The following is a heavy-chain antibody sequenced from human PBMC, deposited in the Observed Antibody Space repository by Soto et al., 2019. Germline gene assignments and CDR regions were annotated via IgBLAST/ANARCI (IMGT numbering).Heavy chain of an antibody. CDR2: IYHSGST. J-gene: IGHJ4*02. D-gene: IGHD2-2*01. V-gene: IGHV4-30-2*01. Sequence: PSDTLSLTCAVSGGSISSGGYSWSWIRQPPGKGLEWIGYIYHSGSTYYNPSLKSRVTISVDRSKNQFSLKLSSVTAADTAVYYRARYIVVVPAAIKGRFDYWGQGSLDPVSS. CDR3: ARYIVVVPAAIKGRFDY. CDR1: GGSISSGGYS.